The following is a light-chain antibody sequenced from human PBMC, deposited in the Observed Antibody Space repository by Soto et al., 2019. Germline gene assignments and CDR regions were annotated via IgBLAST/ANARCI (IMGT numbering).Light chain of an antibody. V-gene: IGKV3-15*01. Sequence: IVMTQSPAPLSVSPGERATLSCRASESVSNKLAWYQRRPGQAPRLLIYGASTRASGIPDRFSGSGSGTDFSLTISSLQSEDFAVYYCQQYTNWPPWTFGQGTKVEIK. CDR3: QQYTNWPPWT. CDR2: GAS. CDR1: ESVSNK. J-gene: IGKJ1*01.